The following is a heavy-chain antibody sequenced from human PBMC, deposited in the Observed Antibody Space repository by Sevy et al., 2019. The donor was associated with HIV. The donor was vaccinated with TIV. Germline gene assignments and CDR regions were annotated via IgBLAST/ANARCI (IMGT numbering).Heavy chain of an antibody. D-gene: IGHD6-13*01. V-gene: IGHV3-23*01. CDR1: GFSFDSYG. CDR2: ISGSGGST. J-gene: IGHJ4*02. Sequence: GGSLRLSCAVSGFSFDSYGMTWVRQAPGKGLEWVSAISGSGGSTYYADSVKGRFTISRDNSKNTLYLQMNSLRAEDTAVYYCAKPLSAAAGTGFDYWGQGTLVTVSS. CDR3: AKPLSAAAGTGFDY.